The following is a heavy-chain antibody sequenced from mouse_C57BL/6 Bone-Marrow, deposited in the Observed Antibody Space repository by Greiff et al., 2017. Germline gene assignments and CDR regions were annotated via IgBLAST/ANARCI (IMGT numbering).Heavy chain of an antibody. D-gene: IGHD1-1*01. Sequence: QVQLQQPGAELVMPGASVKLSCKASGYTFTSYWMHWVKQRPGQGLEWIGEIDPSDSYTNYNQKFKGKSTLTVDKSSSTAYMQLSSLTSEGSAVYCCARDYGSRYDVWGTGTTVSVSS. J-gene: IGHJ1*03. CDR2: IDPSDSYT. CDR3: ARDYGSRYDV. V-gene: IGHV1-69*01. CDR1: GYTFTSYW.